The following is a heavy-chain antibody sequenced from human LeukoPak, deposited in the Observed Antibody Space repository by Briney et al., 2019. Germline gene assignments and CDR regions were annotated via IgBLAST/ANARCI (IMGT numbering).Heavy chain of an antibody. CDR2: IYYSGST. D-gene: IGHD2-15*01. J-gene: IGHJ5*02. CDR1: GGSISSYY. V-gene: IGHV4-59*01. Sequence: SETLSLTXTVSGGSISSYYWSWIRQPPGKGLEWIGYIYYSGSTNYNPSLKSRVTISVDTSKNQFSLKLSSVTAADTAVYYCARAVGYCSGGSCFSVWFDPWGQGTLVTVSS. CDR3: ARAVGYCSGGSCFSVWFDP.